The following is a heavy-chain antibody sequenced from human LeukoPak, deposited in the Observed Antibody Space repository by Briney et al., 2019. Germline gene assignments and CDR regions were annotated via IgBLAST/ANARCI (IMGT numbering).Heavy chain of an antibody. CDR3: ARGDYYDGGGRNWFDP. CDR1: GASMIDYY. J-gene: IGHJ5*02. D-gene: IGHD3-16*01. V-gene: IGHV4-4*07. Sequence: PPQTLSPTCTVAGASMIDYYWSFVRQSAGKGLEWIGRIHTSGTTFFNPSLKGRITMSVDKPQNLFSMRLSSVTAADTAVYFCARGDYYDGGGRNWFDPWGQGTLVTVSS. CDR2: IHTSGTT.